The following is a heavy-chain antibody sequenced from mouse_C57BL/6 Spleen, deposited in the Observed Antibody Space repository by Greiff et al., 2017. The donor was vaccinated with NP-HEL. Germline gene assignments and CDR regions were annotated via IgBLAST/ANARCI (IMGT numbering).Heavy chain of an antibody. Sequence: EVKLVESGGGLVKPGGSLKLSCAASGFTFSDYGMHWVRQAPEKGLEWVAYISSGSSTIYYADTVKGRFTISRDNAKNTLFLQMPSLRSEDTAMYYCAREPYYGSRGWYFDVWGTGTTVTVSS. CDR3: AREPYYGSRGWYFDV. V-gene: IGHV5-17*01. J-gene: IGHJ1*03. D-gene: IGHD1-1*01. CDR2: ISSGSSTI. CDR1: GFTFSDYG.